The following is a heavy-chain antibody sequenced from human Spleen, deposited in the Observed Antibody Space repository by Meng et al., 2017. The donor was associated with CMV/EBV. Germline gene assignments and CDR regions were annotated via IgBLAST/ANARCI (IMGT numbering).Heavy chain of an antibody. D-gene: IGHD6-13*01. CDR1: GGSISSGDYY. V-gene: IGHV4-31*02. CDR3: ARDRYSRPFDF. J-gene: IGHJ4*03. CDR2: IYYSGST. Sequence: SCTVSGGSISSGDYYWSWIRQPPGKGLEWIGYIYYSGSTYYNPSLKSRVTISVDTSKNQFSLKLSSVTAADTAMYYCARDRYSRPFDFWGQGALVTVSS.